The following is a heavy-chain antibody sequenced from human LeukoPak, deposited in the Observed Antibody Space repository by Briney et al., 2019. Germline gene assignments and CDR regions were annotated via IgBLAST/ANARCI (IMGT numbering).Heavy chain of an antibody. V-gene: IGHV3-53*01. CDR1: GFAVSGYY. D-gene: IGHD2-15*01. CDR3: ARDKSRYCSGGSCFIKYYYYYMDV. Sequence: PGGSLRLSCAASGFAVSGYYTTWVRQAPGKGLEWVSVIYDGLRTYYADSVKGRFTISRDNPNNTLYLQMNSLRAEDTAVYYCARDKSRYCSGGSCFIKYYYYYMDVWGKGTTVTISS. CDR2: IYDGLRT. J-gene: IGHJ6*03.